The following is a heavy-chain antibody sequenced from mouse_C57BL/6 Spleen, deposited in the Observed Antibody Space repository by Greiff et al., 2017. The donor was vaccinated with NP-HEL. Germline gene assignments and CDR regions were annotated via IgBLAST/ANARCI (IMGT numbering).Heavy chain of an antibody. Sequence: QVQLQQPGTELVKPGASVTLSCKASGYTFTSYWMHWVKQRPGQGLEWIGDINPSNGGTNYNEKFKSKATLTVDKSSSTAYMQLSRLTSEGSAVYYGARGLSWYFEGWGTGTTVTVSS. CDR2: INPSNGGT. J-gene: IGHJ1*03. CDR1: GYTFTSYW. CDR3: ARGLSWYFEG. V-gene: IGHV1-53*01. D-gene: IGHD3-1*01.